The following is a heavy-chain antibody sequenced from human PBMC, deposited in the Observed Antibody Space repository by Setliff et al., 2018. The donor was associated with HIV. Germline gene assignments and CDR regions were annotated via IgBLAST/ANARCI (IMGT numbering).Heavy chain of an antibody. D-gene: IGHD3-22*01. CDR2: SNPNSGGT. J-gene: IGHJ3*02. V-gene: IGHV1-2*02. CDR1: GYTFTGYY. Sequence: VEVPRKASGYTFTGYYMYWVRQAPGQGLQWVGWSNPNSGGTKYAQKFQGRVTMTRDTSISTAYMELTRLGYDDTAVYYCARGAYYYESSGYPRDPFDIWGQGTMVTVSS. CDR3: ARGAYYYESSGYPRDPFDI.